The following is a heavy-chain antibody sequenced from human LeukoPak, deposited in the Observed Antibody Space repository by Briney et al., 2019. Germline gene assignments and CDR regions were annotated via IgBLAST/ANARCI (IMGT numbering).Heavy chain of an antibody. Sequence: GGSLRLSCAASGFIFSSYAMSWVRQAPGKGLEWVANIKQDGSEKYYVDSVKGRFTISRDNAKNSLYLQMNSLRAEDTAVYYCAREYSSSSGDYWGQGTLVTVSS. J-gene: IGHJ4*02. CDR3: AREYSSSSGDY. V-gene: IGHV3-7*01. CDR2: IKQDGSEK. CDR1: GFIFSSYA. D-gene: IGHD6-6*01.